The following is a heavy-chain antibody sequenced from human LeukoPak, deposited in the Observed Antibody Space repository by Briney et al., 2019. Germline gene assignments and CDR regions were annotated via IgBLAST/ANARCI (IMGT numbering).Heavy chain of an antibody. CDR1: GYTFTSYG. V-gene: IGHV1-18*01. J-gene: IGHJ6*03. Sequence: ASXKVSCKASGYTFTSYGVSWVRQAPGQGLEGRGWISVYSGNTNYAQKLQGRVTITTDTSKRKAYMELRRQTSEDTAGYYCARGNDYSSSYYIDVWGKGTTVTVSS. CDR2: ISVYSGNT. D-gene: IGHD6-6*01. CDR3: ARGNDYSSSYYIDV.